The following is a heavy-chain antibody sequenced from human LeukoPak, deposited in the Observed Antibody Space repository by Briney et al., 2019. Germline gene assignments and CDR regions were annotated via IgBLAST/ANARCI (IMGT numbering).Heavy chain of an antibody. D-gene: IGHD6-13*01. Sequence: PSETLSLTCTVSGGSISSSSYYWGWIRQPPGKGLEWIGSIYYSGSTYYNPSLKSRVTISVDTSKNQFSLKLSSVTAADTAVYYCARGGSSSSWYSFYYYYMDVWGKGTTVTVSS. CDR2: IYYSGST. CDR1: GGSISSSSYY. J-gene: IGHJ6*03. CDR3: ARGGSSSSWYSFYYYYMDV. V-gene: IGHV4-39*07.